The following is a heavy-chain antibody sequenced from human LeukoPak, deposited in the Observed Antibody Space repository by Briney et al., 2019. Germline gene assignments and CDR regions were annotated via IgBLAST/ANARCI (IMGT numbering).Heavy chain of an antibody. CDR2: ISSTTSTI. Sequence: GGSLRLSCAASGFTFSIYSMNWVRLAPGKGLEWVSYISSTTSTIYYADSVKGRFTISRDNAKNSLYLQMNSLRAEDTAVYYCARVQTGTTNWFDPWGQGTLVTVSS. J-gene: IGHJ5*02. CDR3: ARVQTGTTNWFDP. D-gene: IGHD1-1*01. CDR1: GFTFSIYS. V-gene: IGHV3-48*04.